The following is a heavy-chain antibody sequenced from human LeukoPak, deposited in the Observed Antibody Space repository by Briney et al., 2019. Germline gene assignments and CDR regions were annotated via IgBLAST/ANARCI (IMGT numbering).Heavy chain of an antibody. CDR2: INPNGGGT. D-gene: IGHD2-2*01. CDR3: AREGGVPADRHFDY. J-gene: IGHJ4*02. V-gene: IGHV1-2*02. CDR1: GYTFTGYY. Sequence: GASVKVSCKASGYTFTGYYMHWVRQAPGQGLEWMGWINPNGGGTNYAQKFQGRVTMTRDTSISTAYMELSRLRSDDTAVYYCAREGGVPADRHFDYWGQGTLVTVSS.